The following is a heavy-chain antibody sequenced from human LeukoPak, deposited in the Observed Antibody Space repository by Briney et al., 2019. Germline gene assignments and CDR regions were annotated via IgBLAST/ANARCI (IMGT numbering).Heavy chain of an antibody. J-gene: IGHJ4*02. CDR3: ARDLTVTNDYYFDY. CDR1: GFTFSSYS. Sequence: GGSLRLSCAASGFTFSSYSMNWVRQAPGKGLEWVSSISSSSSYIYYADSVKGRFTISRDNAKNSLYLRMNSLRAEDTAVYYCARDLTVTNDYYFDYWGQGTLVTVSS. CDR2: ISSSSSYI. D-gene: IGHD4-17*01. V-gene: IGHV3-21*01.